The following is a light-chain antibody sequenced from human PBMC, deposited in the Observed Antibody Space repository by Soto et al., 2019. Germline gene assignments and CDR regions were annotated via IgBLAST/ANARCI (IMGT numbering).Light chain of an antibody. CDR3: QYYVSSPLT. Sequence: EIVFTQSPCTLSLSRFERSTLSCRASQSVSSNYLAWYQQKPGQAPRLLIYGASSRATGIPDRFSGSGSGTDFTLTISRLEPEDFAVYYCQYYVSSPLTFGGGTKVDI. CDR1: QSVSSNY. J-gene: IGKJ4*01. CDR2: GAS. V-gene: IGKV3-20*01.